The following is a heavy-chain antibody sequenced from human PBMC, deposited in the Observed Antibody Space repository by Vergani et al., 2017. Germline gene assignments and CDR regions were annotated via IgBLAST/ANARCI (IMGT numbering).Heavy chain of an antibody. V-gene: IGHV3-23*01. J-gene: IGHJ4*02. Sequence: EVQLLESGGGLVQPGGSLRLSCAASGFTFSSYAMSWVRQAPGKGLEWVSSISGSGATTYYADSVKGRFTFSRDNSKNMLYLQMNSLRADDTAVYYCAKDAGYSYGIEVDYWGQGTLVTVSS. CDR1: GFTFSSYA. CDR2: ISGSGATT. CDR3: AKDAGYSYGIEVDY. D-gene: IGHD5-18*01.